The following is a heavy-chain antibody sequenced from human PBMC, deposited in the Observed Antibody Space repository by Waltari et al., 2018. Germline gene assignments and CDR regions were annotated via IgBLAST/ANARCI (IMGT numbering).Heavy chain of an antibody. Sequence: QVQLQQWGAGLLKPSETLSLTCAVYGGSFSGYYWSWIRQPPGKGLEWIGEINHSGSTNYNPSRKSRVTISVDTSKNQFSLKLSSVTAADTAVYYCARVGYSSSWYGWFDPWGQGTLVTVSS. D-gene: IGHD6-13*01. J-gene: IGHJ5*02. V-gene: IGHV4-34*01. CDR1: GGSFSGYY. CDR3: ARVGYSSSWYGWFDP. CDR2: INHSGST.